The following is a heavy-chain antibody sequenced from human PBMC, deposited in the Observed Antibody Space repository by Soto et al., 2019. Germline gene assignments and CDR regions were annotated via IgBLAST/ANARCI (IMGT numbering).Heavy chain of an antibody. CDR3: ARAFDILTRYYFDY. CDR1: GGSISSGDYY. J-gene: IGHJ4*02. D-gene: IGHD3-9*01. CDR2: IYYSGST. Sequence: SETLSLTCTVSGGSISSGDYYWSWIRQPPGKGLEWIGYIYYSGSTYYNLSLKSRVTISVDTSKNQFSLKLSSVTAADTAVYYCARAFDILTRYYFDYWGQGTLVTVSS. V-gene: IGHV4-30-4*01.